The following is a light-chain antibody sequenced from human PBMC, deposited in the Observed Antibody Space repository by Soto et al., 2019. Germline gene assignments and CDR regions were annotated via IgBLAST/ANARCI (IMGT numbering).Light chain of an antibody. J-gene: IGLJ1*01. CDR3: SSYTSPTPHV. CDR1: NNDIGYYND. CDR2: EVT. Sequence: QSALTQPASVSGSPGQSITISCTGSNNDIGYYNDVSWYQQHPGTAPKLLIHEVTNRPSGVSHRFSGSKSGNTASLTISGHEAEEEADYYCSSYTSPTPHVFGTGTKLTVL. V-gene: IGLV2-14*01.